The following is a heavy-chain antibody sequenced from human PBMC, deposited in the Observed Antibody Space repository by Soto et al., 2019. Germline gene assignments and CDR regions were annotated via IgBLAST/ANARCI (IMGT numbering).Heavy chain of an antibody. D-gene: IGHD3-22*01. CDR1: GFTFSSHW. V-gene: IGHV3-7*04. CDR2: IKPDGSEK. CDR3: ARGDYYDSIGLFPDAFSI. Sequence: PGGSLRLSCAASGFTFSSHWMSWVRHAPGKGLERVANIKPDGSEKWYVDSVKGRFTISRDNAKNSLYLQMNSLRAEYTAVYYWARGDYYDSIGLFPDAFSIWGNTTMV. J-gene: IGHJ3*02.